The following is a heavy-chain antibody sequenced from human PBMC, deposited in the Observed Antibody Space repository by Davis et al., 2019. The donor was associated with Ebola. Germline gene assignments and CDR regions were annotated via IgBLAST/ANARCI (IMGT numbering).Heavy chain of an antibody. Sequence: PGGSLRLSCAASGFTFSSYAMHWVRQAPGKGLEWVAVISYDGSNKYYADSVKGRFTISRDNSKNTLYLQMNSLRAEDTAVYYCARGHSGSYSRNYYYGMDVWGQGTTVTVSS. V-gene: IGHV3-30-3*01. CDR2: ISYDGSNK. D-gene: IGHD1-26*01. J-gene: IGHJ6*02. CDR3: ARGHSGSYSRNYYYGMDV. CDR1: GFTFSSYA.